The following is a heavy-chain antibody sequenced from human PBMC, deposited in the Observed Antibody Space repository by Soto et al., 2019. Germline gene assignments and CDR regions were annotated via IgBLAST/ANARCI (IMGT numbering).Heavy chain of an antibody. CDR1: GVSFSNYG. D-gene: IGHD1-1*01. Sequence: PGESLKISCAASGVSFSNYGIHWVRQAPGKGLEWVAVISFDGGRKYFLDSVEGRFTISRDNSKNTLYLQMNSLRAEDTAVYYCAKVATGTSYHYYYGMDVWXQGTTVTVSS. CDR2: ISFDGGRK. J-gene: IGHJ6*02. CDR3: AKVATGTSYHYYYGMDV. V-gene: IGHV3-30*18.